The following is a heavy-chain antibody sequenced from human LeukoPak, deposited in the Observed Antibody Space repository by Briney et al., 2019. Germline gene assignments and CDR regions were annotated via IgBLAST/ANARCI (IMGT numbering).Heavy chain of an antibody. CDR1: GGSVSSSSSY. J-gene: IGHJ6*03. CDR2: VYYSGTT. CDR3: VRQNSDYYYYYLDV. V-gene: IGHV4-39*01. Sequence: PSETLSLTCTVSGGSVSSSSSYWPWIRQPPGRGLEWIGSVYYSGTTYYNTSLESRVTISEDTSRNRFSLMLSSVTAADTAVYYCVRQNSDYYYYYLDVWGEGTTVIVSS. D-gene: IGHD1-7*01.